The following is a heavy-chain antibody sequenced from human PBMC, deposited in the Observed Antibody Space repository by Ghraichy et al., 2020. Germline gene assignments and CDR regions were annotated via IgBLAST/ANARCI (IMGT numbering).Heavy chain of an antibody. D-gene: IGHD1-26*01. J-gene: IGHJ2*01. CDR1: GFSFSHYW. V-gene: IGHV3-7*03. Sequence: LSLTCAASGFSFSHYWMSWVRQAPGEGLEWVANIKEDGSEKYPVDSVQGRFTISRDNAKNSLYLQMNSLRAEDTAVYYCTRAGRPAELWGRGTLVIVSS. CDR3: TRAGRPAEL. CDR2: IKEDGSEK.